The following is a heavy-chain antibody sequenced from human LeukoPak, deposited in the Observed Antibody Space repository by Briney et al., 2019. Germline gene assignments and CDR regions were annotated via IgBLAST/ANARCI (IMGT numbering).Heavy chain of an antibody. J-gene: IGHJ4*02. D-gene: IGHD7-27*01. CDR3: ATIAPGDLFDS. V-gene: IGHV1-24*01. CDR2: FVPEDDET. Sequence: ASVKVSCKVSGSTLTEFSIHWVRQAPGKGLEWMGGFVPEDDETIYAQSFQGRVTMTEDTSTDTVYMELSSLRFEDTAMYYCATIAPGDLFDSWGQGTLVTVSS. CDR1: GSTLTEFS.